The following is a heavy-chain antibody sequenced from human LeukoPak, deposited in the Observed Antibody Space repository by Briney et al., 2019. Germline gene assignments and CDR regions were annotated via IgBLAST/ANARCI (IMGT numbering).Heavy chain of an antibody. CDR3: ARGRSAAAPYYYGMDV. V-gene: IGHV4-59*12. D-gene: IGHD6-13*01. J-gene: IGHJ6*02. CDR1: GGSISPYY. Sequence: SETLSLTCTVSGGSISPYYWSWIRQTPGKGLEWIGYIYSSGNTNYNPSLKGRVTMSVDTSKNQFSLKLSSVTAADTAVYYCARGRSAAAPYYYGMDVWGQGTTVTVSS. CDR2: IYSSGNT.